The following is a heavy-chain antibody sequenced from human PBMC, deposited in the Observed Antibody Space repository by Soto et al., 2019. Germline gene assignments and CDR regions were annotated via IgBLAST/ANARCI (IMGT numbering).Heavy chain of an antibody. D-gene: IGHD6-19*01. CDR3: AISTPGIAVAATRRYFDY. CDR1: GGTFSSYA. Sequence: QVLLVQSGAEVKKPGSSVKVSCKASGGTFSSYAISWVRQAPGQGLEWMGGIIPIFGTANYAQKFQGRVTITADESTSTAYMELSSLRSEDTAVYYCAISTPGIAVAATRRYFDYWGQGTLVTVSS. CDR2: IIPIFGTA. V-gene: IGHV1-69*01. J-gene: IGHJ4*02.